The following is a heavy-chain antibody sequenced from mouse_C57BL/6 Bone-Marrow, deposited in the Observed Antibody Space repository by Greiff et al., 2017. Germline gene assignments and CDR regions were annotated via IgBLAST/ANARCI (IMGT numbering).Heavy chain of an antibody. CDR2: IYPRSGNT. CDR3: ARDGSSLYWYFDV. CDR1: GYTFTSYG. V-gene: IGHV1-81*01. J-gene: IGHJ1*03. Sequence: VQLQQSGAELARPGASVKLSCKASGYTFTSYGISWVKQRTGQGLEWIGEIYPRSGNTCYNEKFKGKATLTADKSSSTAYMELRSLTSEDSAVYFCARDGSSLYWYFDVWGTETTVTVSS. D-gene: IGHD1-1*01.